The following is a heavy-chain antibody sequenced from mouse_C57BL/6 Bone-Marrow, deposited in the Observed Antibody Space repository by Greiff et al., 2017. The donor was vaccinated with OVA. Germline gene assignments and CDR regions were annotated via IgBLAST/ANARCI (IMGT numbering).Heavy chain of an antibody. CDR2: IHPNSGST. V-gene: IGHV1-64*01. CDR3: SRYDDDEEAWFAY. Sequence: QVQLQQPGAELVKPGASVKLSCKASGYTFTSYWMHWVKQRPGQGLEWIGMIHPNSGSTNYNEKFKSKATLTVDKSSSTAYMQLSSLTSEDSAVYYCSRYDDDEEAWFAYWGQGTLVTVSA. CDR1: GYTFTSYW. J-gene: IGHJ3*01. D-gene: IGHD2-4*01.